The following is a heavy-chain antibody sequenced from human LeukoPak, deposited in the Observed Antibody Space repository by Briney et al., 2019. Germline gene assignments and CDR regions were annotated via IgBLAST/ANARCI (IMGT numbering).Heavy chain of an antibody. CDR1: GGSIRGGGYY. CDR2: IYYSGST. Sequence: PSETLSLTCTVSGGSIRGGGYYWSWIRQHPGKGLEWIGYIYYSGSTYYNPSLKSRVTISVDTSKIQFSLKLNSETAADTAVYYCARSRSGEGIDPWGQGTLVTVSS. J-gene: IGHJ5*02. V-gene: IGHV4-31*03. CDR3: ARSRSGEGIDP. D-gene: IGHD3-3*01.